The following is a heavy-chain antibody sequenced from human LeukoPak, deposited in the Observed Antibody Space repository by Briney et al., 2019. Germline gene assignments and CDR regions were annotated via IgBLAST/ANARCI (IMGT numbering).Heavy chain of an antibody. Sequence: GGSLRLSCAASGFTFSNYDIHWVRQAPGKGLKWVALLSYDGSNKYYADSVRGRFTISRDNSKNTLYLQIDSLTTEDTAVYYCAREEGFMVRGVISYWGQGTLVTVSS. CDR3: AREEGFMVRGVISY. CDR2: LSYDGSNK. D-gene: IGHD3-10*01. CDR1: GFTFSNYD. V-gene: IGHV3-30*03. J-gene: IGHJ4*02.